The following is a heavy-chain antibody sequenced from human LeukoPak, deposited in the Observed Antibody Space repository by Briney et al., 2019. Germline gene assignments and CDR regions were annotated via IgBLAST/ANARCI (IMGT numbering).Heavy chain of an antibody. J-gene: IGHJ4*02. CDR3: AKQSAGSAAWYSLHYDF. V-gene: IGHV3-23*01. CDR1: GFTLSSYA. D-gene: IGHD6-13*01. Sequence: GGSLSLSCAASGFTLSSYAMTWVRQAPGRGLEWVSSVDGGGGGTYYADSVKGRFTISRDNSKDTLYLQMNGLRAEGTAVYFCAKQSAGSAAWYSLHYDFWGQGTLVTVSS. CDR2: VDGGGGGT.